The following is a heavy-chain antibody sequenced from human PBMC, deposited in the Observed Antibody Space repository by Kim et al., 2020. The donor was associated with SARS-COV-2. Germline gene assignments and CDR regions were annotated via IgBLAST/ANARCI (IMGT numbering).Heavy chain of an antibody. V-gene: IGHV3-23*01. J-gene: IGHJ6*02. D-gene: IGHD3-10*01. CDR3: AKDPSFYGSGSSRDYYYGMDV. Sequence: FTISRDNSKNTLYLQMNSLRAEDTAVYYCAKDPSFYGSGSSRDYYYGMDVWGQGTTVTVSS.